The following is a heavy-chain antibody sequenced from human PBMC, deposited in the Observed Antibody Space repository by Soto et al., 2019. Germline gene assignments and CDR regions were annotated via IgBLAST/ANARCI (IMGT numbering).Heavy chain of an antibody. CDR1: GYTFSGFY. J-gene: IGHJ4*02. CDR2: INPNSGGT. D-gene: IGHD6-19*01. V-gene: IGHV1-2*02. Sequence: GASVQVSCKASGYTFSGFYMHWVRQPPGQGLEWMGWINPNSGGTKSAEKFQGRVTMTRDTSISTAYMELSRLTSDDTAVYYCASAAVTGTAGLDFWGQGTQVTVS. CDR3: ASAAVTGTAGLDF.